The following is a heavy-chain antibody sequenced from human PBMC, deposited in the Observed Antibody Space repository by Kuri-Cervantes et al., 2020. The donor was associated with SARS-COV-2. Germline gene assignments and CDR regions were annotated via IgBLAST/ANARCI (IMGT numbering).Heavy chain of an antibody. V-gene: IGHV3-64*02. Sequence: GGSLRLSCAASGFTFSSYAMYWVRQAPGKGLEYVSAISSNGDSTYYADSVKGSFTMSRDNSKNTLYLQMGSLRAEDMAVYYCARVSRSGYLDYWGQGTLVTVSS. CDR2: ISSNGDST. J-gene: IGHJ4*02. CDR3: ARVSRSGYLDY. CDR1: GFTFSSYA. D-gene: IGHD3-3*01.